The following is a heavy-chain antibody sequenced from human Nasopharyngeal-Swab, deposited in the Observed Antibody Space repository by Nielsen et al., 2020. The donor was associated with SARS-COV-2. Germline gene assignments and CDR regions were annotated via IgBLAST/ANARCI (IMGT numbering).Heavy chain of an antibody. V-gene: IGHV4-39*01. CDR2: IYDRGST. J-gene: IGHJ6*03. CDR3: ARHALYYDILTGSGLLGYYYYMDV. Sequence: SEPLSLTSTASGGSISSRSYYWVWIRPPPGKGLEWIGSIYDRGSTYYNPSLKSRVTISVETSKNQFSLKLSSVTAADTAVYYCARHALYYDILTGSGLLGYYYYMDVWGKGTTVTVSS. D-gene: IGHD3-9*01. CDR1: GGSISSRSYY.